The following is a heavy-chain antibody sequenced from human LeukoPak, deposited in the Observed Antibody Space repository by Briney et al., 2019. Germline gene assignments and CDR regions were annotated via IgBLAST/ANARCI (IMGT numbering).Heavy chain of an antibody. Sequence: PGGSLRLSCAASGXIFSSYWMSWVRQAPGKGLEWVANIKQDGSEQYYVDSVKGRFTISRDNAKNSLYLQMNSLRAEDTAVYYCASLSYWGQGTLVTVSS. CDR1: GXIFSSYW. CDR2: IKQDGSEQ. V-gene: IGHV3-7*01. D-gene: IGHD2/OR15-2a*01. J-gene: IGHJ4*02. CDR3: ASLSY.